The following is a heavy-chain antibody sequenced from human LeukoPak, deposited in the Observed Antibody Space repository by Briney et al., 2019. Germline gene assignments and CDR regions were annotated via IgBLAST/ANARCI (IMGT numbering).Heavy chain of an antibody. Sequence: ASVKVSXKASGGTFRSYAISWVRQAPGQGLEWMGRIIPIFGTANYAQKFQGRVTITTDESTSTAYMELSSLRSEDTAVYYCAREWYYDSSGTLSLDYWGQGTLVTVSS. D-gene: IGHD3-22*01. CDR3: AREWYYDSSGTLSLDY. J-gene: IGHJ4*02. CDR1: GGTFRSYA. CDR2: IIPIFGTA. V-gene: IGHV1-69*05.